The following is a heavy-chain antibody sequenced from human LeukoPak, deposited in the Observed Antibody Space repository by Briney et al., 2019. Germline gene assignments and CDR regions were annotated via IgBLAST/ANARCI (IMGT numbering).Heavy chain of an antibody. J-gene: IGHJ3*02. CDR1: GFTFSSYA. Sequence: PGGSLRLSCAASGFTFSSYAMSWVRQAPGKRLEWVGRIKSKTDGGTTDYTAPVKGRFTISRDDSKNTLYLQMTSLKTEDTAVYYCTTDGNYYDSSGFWVGAFDIWGQGTMVTVSP. D-gene: IGHD3-22*01. CDR3: TTDGNYYDSSGFWVGAFDI. CDR2: IKSKTDGGTT. V-gene: IGHV3-15*01.